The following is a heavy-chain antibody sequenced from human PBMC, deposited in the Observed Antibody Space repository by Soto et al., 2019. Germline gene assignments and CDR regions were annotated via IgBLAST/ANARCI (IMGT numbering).Heavy chain of an antibody. D-gene: IGHD4-4*01. CDR2: IYYSGGT. J-gene: IGHJ4*02. V-gene: IGHV4-59*08. CDR3: ARHSNSNYGLCYFDY. Sequence: SETLSLTCTVSGGSVSSYYWSWIRQPPGKGLEWIGYIYYSGGTKYNPSLKSRVTMSVDTSNNQFSLKVSSVTAADTAVYYCARHSNSNYGLCYFDYWGLGALVTVSS. CDR1: GGSVSSYY.